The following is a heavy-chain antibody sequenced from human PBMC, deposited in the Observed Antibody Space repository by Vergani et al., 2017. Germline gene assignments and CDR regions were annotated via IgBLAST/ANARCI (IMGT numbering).Heavy chain of an antibody. CDR3: ARHSTVEWLVKLGWFDP. D-gene: IGHD6-19*01. CDR2: IYYSGST. Sequence: QLQLQESGPGLVKPSATLSLTCSVSGASIRSSNYYWGWIRQPPGKGLEWIASIYYSGSTYYNPSLKSRVTISVDTSKNQFCLKLISVTAADTAVYFCARHSTVEWLVKLGWFDPWGQGILVTVSS. CDR1: GASIRSSNYY. J-gene: IGHJ5*02. V-gene: IGHV4-39*01.